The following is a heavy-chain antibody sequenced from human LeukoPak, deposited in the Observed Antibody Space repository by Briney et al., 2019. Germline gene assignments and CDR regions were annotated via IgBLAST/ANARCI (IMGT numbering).Heavy chain of an antibody. J-gene: IGHJ4*02. CDR3: ARDSWTYYYDSSGCLGFDY. CDR2: IIPIFGIA. V-gene: IGHV1-69*04. D-gene: IGHD3-22*01. CDR1: GGTFSSYA. Sequence: ASVKVSCKASGGTFSSYAISWVRQAPGQGLEWMGRIIPIFGIANYAQKFQGRVTITADKSTSTAYMELSSLRSEDTAVYYCARDSWTYYYDSSGCLGFDYWGQGTLVTVSS.